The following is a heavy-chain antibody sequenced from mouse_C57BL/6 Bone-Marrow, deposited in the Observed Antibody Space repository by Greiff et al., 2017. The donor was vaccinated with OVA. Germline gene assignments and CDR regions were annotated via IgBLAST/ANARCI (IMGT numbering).Heavy chain of an antibody. CDR3: TLPPEEQAMDY. Sequence: DVQLQESGEGLVKPGGSLKLSCAASGFTFSSYAMSWVRQTPEKRLEWVAYISSGGDYIYYADTVKGRFTISRDNARNTLYLQMSSLKSEDTAMYYCTLPPEEQAMDYWGQGTSVTVSS. J-gene: IGHJ4*01. D-gene: IGHD5-5*01. CDR1: GFTFSSYA. CDR2: ISSGGDYI. V-gene: IGHV5-9-1*02.